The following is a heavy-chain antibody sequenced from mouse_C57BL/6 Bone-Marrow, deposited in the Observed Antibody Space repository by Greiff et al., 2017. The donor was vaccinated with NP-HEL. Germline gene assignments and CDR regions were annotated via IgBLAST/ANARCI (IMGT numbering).Heavy chain of an antibody. V-gene: IGHV1-63*01. Sequence: QVQLKESGAELVRPGTSVKMSCKASGYTFTNYWIGWAKQRPGHGLEWIGDIYPGGGYTNYNEKFKGKATLTADKSSSTAYMQFSSLTSEDSAIYYCARYDYEWYFDVWGTGTTVTVSS. CDR1: GYTFTNYW. J-gene: IGHJ1*03. D-gene: IGHD2-4*01. CDR3: ARYDYEWYFDV. CDR2: IYPGGGYT.